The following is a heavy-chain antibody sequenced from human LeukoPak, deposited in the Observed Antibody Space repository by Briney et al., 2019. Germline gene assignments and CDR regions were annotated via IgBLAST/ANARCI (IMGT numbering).Heavy chain of an antibody. J-gene: IGHJ3*02. Sequence: GGSLRLSCAASGFTFSSYWMSWVRQAPGKGLEWVANIKQDGSEKYYVDSVKGRFTISRDNAKNSLYLQMNSLRAEDTAVYYCARFMSGSYQSNDAFDIWGQGTMVTVSS. D-gene: IGHD1-26*01. V-gene: IGHV3-7*01. CDR1: GFTFSSYW. CDR2: IKQDGSEK. CDR3: ARFMSGSYQSNDAFDI.